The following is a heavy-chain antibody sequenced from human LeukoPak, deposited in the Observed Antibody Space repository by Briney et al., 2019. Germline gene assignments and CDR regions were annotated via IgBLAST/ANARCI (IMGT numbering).Heavy chain of an antibody. CDR2: INPSGGST. CDR1: GYTFTSYY. V-gene: IGHV1-46*01. J-gene: IGHJ4*02. D-gene: IGHD6-19*01. CDR3: ASDKGVYSSGHYPFDY. Sequence: GASVKVSCKASGYTFTSYYMHWVRQAPGQGLEWMGIINPSGGSTSYAQKFQGRVTMTRDMSTSTVYMDLRSLRSDDTAVYYCASDKGVYSSGHYPFDYWGQGTLVTVSS.